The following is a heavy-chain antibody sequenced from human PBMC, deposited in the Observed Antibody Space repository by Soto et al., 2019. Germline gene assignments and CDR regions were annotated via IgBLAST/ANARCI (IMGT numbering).Heavy chain of an antibody. V-gene: IGHV3-33*01. CDR1: GFTFSSYG. D-gene: IGHD5-18*01. CDR2: IWYDGSNK. CDR3: ARGAVDTAMPDY. Sequence: QVQLVESGGGVVQPGRSLRLSCAASGFTFSSYGMHWVRQAPGKGLEWVAVIWYDGSNKYYADSVKGRFTISRDNSKNTLYLQMNSLRAEDTAVYYCARGAVDTAMPDYWGQGTLVTVSS. J-gene: IGHJ4*02.